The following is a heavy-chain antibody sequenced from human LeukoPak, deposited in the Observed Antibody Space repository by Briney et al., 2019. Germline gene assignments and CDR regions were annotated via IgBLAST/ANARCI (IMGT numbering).Heavy chain of an antibody. CDR3: GRAFPPLRTSSAGDL. D-gene: IGHD3-16*01. V-gene: IGHV3-21*01. J-gene: IGHJ4*02. Sequence: PGGSLRPSCWPSGFTFSDYDMNWVRQAPGKGLEWVSSISGLSSYTYYGESVKGRFSISRDNAKNSLYLQMNSLGAEDTATYYCGRAFPPLRTSSAGDLWGQGILVTVSS. CDR2: ISGLSSYT. CDR1: GFTFSDYD.